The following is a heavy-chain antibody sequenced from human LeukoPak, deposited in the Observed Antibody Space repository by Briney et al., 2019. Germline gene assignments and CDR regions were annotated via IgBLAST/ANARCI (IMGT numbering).Heavy chain of an antibody. Sequence: GGSLRLSCAASGFTFSDYSMNWVRQAPGKGLEDLSYINSDGKTTWYADSVKGRFTISRDNAKNSLYLQMNSLRAEDTAVYYCARAYCSSTSCYSSPVGWFDPWGQGTLVTVSS. D-gene: IGHD2-2*01. CDR1: GFTFSDYS. CDR3: ARAYCSSTSCYSSPVGWFDP. J-gene: IGHJ5*02. V-gene: IGHV3-11*04. CDR2: INSDGKTT.